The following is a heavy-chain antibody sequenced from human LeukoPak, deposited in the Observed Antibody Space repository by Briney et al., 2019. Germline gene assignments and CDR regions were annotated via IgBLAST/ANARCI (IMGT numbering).Heavy chain of an antibody. J-gene: IGHJ4*02. CDR2: IYYSGST. CDR3: ARGGEGYYDSLDY. CDR1: GGSISSYY. V-gene: IGHV4-59*01. Sequence: PSETLSLTRTVSGGSISSYYWSWIRQPPGKGLEWIGYIYYSGSTNYNPSLKSRVTISVDTSKNQFSLKLSSVTAADTAVYYCARGGEGYYDSLDYWGQGTLVTVSS. D-gene: IGHD3-22*01.